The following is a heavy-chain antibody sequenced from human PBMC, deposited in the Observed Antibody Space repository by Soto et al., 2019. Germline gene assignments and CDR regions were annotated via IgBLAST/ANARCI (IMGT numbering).Heavy chain of an antibody. CDR2: IYYSRST. J-gene: IGHJ4*02. D-gene: IGHD1-26*01. CDR3: ARGELGNFDY. V-gene: IGHV4-31*03. CDR1: GGSISSGGYS. Sequence: SETLSLTCTVSGGSISSGGYSWSWIRQHPGKGLEWIGYIYYSRSTYYNPSLRSRVTISVDTSKNQFSLKLSSVTAADTAVYYCARGELGNFDYWGQGTMVTVYS.